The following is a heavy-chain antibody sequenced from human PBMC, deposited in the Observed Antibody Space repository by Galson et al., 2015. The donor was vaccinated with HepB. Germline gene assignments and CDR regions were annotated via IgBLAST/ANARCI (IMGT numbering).Heavy chain of an antibody. D-gene: IGHD6-13*01. CDR3: TTLYSSSWFHYYYYGMDV. J-gene: IGHJ6*02. CDR2: IKSKTDGGTT. Sequence: SLRLSCAASGFTFSNAWMSWVRQAPGKGLEWVGRIKSKTDGGTTDYAAPVKGRLTISRDDSKNTLYLQMNSLKTEDTAVYYCTTLYSSSWFHYYYYGMDVWGQGTTVTVSS. CDR1: GFTFSNAW. V-gene: IGHV3-15*01.